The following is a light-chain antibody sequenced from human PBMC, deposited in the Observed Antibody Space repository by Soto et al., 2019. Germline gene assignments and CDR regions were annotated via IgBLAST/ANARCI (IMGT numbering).Light chain of an antibody. J-gene: IGLJ1*01. CDR1: SSNIESNT. CDR3: AAWDDILNGYV. Sequence: QSVLTQPPSASGTPGQRVTISCSGSSSNIESNTVTWYQQLPGTAPKLVIYNNYDRPSGVPDRFSGSTSGTSASLVIRGFQSEDEADYYCAAWDDILNGYVFGGGTKVTVL. CDR2: NNY. V-gene: IGLV1-44*01.